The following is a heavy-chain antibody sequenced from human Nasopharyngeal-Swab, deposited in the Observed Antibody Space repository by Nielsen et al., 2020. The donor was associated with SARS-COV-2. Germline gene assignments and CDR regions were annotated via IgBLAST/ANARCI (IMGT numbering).Heavy chain of an antibody. CDR2: ISGSGGST. V-gene: IGHV3-23*01. CDR3: AKCTYCSSTSCYTCYYYGMDV. CDR1: GFTFSSYA. J-gene: IGHJ6*02. Sequence: GGSLRLSCAASGFTFSSYAMSWVRQAPGKGLEWVSAISGSGGSTYYADSVKGRFTISRDNSKNTLYLQMNSLRAEDTAVYYRAKCTYCSSTSCYTCYYYGMDVWGQGTTVTVSS. D-gene: IGHD2-2*02.